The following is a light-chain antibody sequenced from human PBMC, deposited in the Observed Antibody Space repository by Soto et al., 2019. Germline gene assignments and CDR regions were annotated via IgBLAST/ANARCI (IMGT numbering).Light chain of an antibody. CDR3: MQALQTPFT. V-gene: IGKV2-28*01. J-gene: IGKJ3*01. Sequence: IVITQSPFSLPVPPGEEASISGRCSESVLHDTGYKYLDWYLQKPGQSPQLXXYLGSNRASGVPDRFSGTGSGTDGTMKISRVQAEDGGVYDGMQALQTPFTFGPGTKVDI. CDR1: ESVLHDTGYKY. CDR2: LGS.